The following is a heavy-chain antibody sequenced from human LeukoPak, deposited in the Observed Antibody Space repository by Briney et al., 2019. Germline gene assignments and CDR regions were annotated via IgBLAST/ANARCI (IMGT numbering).Heavy chain of an antibody. CDR3: ARGVCSGGSCYSVSWYYFGY. J-gene: IGHJ4*02. CDR2: IYYSGST. V-gene: IGHV4-59*08. D-gene: IGHD2-15*01. Sequence: SETLSLTCTVSGGSISRYYWSWIRQPPGKGLEWVGYIYYSGSTNYNPSLKSRVTISVDTSKNQFSLKLSSVTAADTAVYYCARGVCSGGSCYSVSWYYFGYWGQGTLVTVSS. CDR1: GGSISRYY.